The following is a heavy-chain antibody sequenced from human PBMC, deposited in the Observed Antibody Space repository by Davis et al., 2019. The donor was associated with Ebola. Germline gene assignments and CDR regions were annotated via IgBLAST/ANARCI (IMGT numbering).Heavy chain of an antibody. Sequence: PGGSLRLSCAASGFTFSSYSMNWVRQAPGKGLEWVSYISSSSSTIYYADSVKGRFTISRDNAKNSLYLQMNSLRAEDTALYYCAKDNEYSSGWFGDFDYWGQGTLVIVSS. CDR2: ISSSSSTI. CDR3: AKDNEYSSGWFGDFDY. CDR1: GFTFSSYS. D-gene: IGHD6-19*01. V-gene: IGHV3-48*01. J-gene: IGHJ4*02.